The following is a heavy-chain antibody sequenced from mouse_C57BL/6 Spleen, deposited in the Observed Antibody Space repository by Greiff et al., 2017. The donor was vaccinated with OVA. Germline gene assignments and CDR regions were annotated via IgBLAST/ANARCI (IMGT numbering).Heavy chain of an antibody. J-gene: IGHJ1*03. CDR2: IWSDGST. D-gene: IGHD3-1*01. CDR3: ARHRGHWYFDV. CDR1: GFSLTSYG. V-gene: IGHV2-6-1*01. Sequence: VKLQESGPGLVAPSQCLSITCTVSGFSLTSYGVHWVRQPPGQGLEWLVVIWSDGSTTYNSALKSRLSISKDNSKSQVYLKMNRLQTDDTAMYYCARHRGHWYFDVWGTGTTVTVSS.